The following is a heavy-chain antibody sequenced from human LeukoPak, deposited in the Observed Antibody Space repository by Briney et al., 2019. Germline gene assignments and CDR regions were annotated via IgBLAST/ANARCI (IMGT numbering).Heavy chain of an antibody. V-gene: IGHV4-38-2*02. Sequence: SETLSLTCTVSGYSISSGYYWGWIRQPPGKGLEWIGSIYHSGSPYYNPSLKSRVTISVDTSKNQFSLKLSSVTAADTAVYYCARAPYYDFWSGYSSPFDYWGQGTLVTVSS. J-gene: IGHJ4*02. CDR2: IYHSGSP. CDR1: GYSISSGYY. D-gene: IGHD3-3*01. CDR3: ARAPYYDFWSGYSSPFDY.